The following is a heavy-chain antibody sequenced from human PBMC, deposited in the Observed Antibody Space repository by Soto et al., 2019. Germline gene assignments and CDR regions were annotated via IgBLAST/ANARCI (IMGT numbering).Heavy chain of an antibody. CDR3: ARDRSDPPEYSGYDGTSYWYFDL. J-gene: IGHJ2*01. CDR1: GGSISSYY. V-gene: IGHV4-59*01. Sequence: QVQLQESGPGLVKPSETLSLTCTVSGGSISSYYWSWIRQPPGKGLEWIGYIYYSGSTNYNPSLKSRVTISVDTSKNQFSLKLSSVTAADTAVYYCARDRSDPPEYSGYDGTSYWYFDLWGRGTLVTVSS. D-gene: IGHD5-12*01. CDR2: IYYSGST.